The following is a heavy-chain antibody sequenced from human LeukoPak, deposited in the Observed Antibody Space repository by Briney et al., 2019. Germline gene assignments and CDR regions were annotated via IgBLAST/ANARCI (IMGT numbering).Heavy chain of an antibody. CDR3: ARSSGDY. CDR2: ISSSSTI. J-gene: IGHJ4*02. Sequence: GGSLRLSCAASGFTFSSNSMNWVRQAPGKGLEWVSYISSSSTIYYADSVKGRFTISRDNAKNSLYLQMNSLRAEDTAVYYCARSSGDYWGQGTLVTVSS. CDR1: GFTFSSNS. V-gene: IGHV3-48*01.